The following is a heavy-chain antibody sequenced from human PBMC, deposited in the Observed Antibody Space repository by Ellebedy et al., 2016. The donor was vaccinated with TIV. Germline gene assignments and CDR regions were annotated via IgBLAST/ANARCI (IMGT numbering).Heavy chain of an antibody. V-gene: IGHV3-21*06. J-gene: IGHJ3*02. D-gene: IGHD4-23*01. CDR1: GFTFSSFG. Sequence: PGGSLRLSCAASGFTFSSFGMNWVRQASGKGLEWVSSIDSSSTYIYYADSVKGRFTISRDNANNSLYLHMNSLRAEDTAVYYCARSTVINPEGDAYDIWGQGTKVTVSS. CDR3: ARSTVINPEGDAYDI. CDR2: IDSSSTYI.